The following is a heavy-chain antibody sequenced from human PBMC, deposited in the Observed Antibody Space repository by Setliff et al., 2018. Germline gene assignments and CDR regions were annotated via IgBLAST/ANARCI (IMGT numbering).Heavy chain of an antibody. J-gene: IGHJ3*02. Sequence: LSLTCAAYGGTFSDYYWTWIRQPPGKGLEWVAVISYDGSNKYYADSVKGRFTISRDNANNSMSLQMNSLRAEDTAIYYCARENYGDYGDAFDIWGQGTMVTVSS. CDR1: GGTFSDYY. CDR2: ISYDGSNK. V-gene: IGHV3-30*03. D-gene: IGHD4-17*01. CDR3: ARENYGDYGDAFDI.